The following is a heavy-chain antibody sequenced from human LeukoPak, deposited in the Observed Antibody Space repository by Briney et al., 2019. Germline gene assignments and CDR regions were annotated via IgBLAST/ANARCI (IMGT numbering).Heavy chain of an antibody. CDR2: ISASGP. CDR3: ARGPWGSSSTRGGPLGDPMRY. CDR1: GFTFSRLA. V-gene: IGHV3-23*01. J-gene: IGHJ4*02. D-gene: IGHD2-2*01. Sequence: GGSLRLSCAASGFTFSRLAMTWVRQAPGKGLEWVSTISASGPYYADAVRGRFTISRDNSKNTLYLQMNSLRAEDTAVYYCARGPWGSSSTRGGPLGDPMRYWGQGTLVTVSS.